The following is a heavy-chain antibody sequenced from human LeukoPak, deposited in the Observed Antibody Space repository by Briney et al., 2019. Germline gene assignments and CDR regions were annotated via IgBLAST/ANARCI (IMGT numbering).Heavy chain of an antibody. J-gene: IGHJ6*02. V-gene: IGHV1-2*02. D-gene: IGHD3-10*01. CDR2: INPNSGGT. CDR3: ARDPGGPDYGMDV. Sequence: GASVKVSCKASGYTFTGYYMHWVRQAPGQGLEWMGWINPNSGGTNYARKFQGRVTMTRDTSISTAYMELSRLRSDDTAVYYCARDPGGPDYGMDVWGQGTTVTVSS. CDR1: GYTFTGYY.